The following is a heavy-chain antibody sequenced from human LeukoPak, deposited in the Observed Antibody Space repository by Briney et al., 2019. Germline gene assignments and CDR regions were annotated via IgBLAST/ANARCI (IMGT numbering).Heavy chain of an antibody. D-gene: IGHD3-16*02. CDR1: GYTFTGYY. V-gene: IGHV1-2*02. CDR3: ARGFMITFGGVIVIFRD. J-gene: IGHJ4*02. CDR2: INPNSGGT. Sequence: GAPVKVSCKASGYTFTGYYMHWVRQAPGQGLEWMGLINPNSGGTNYAQKFQGRVTMTRDTSISTAYMELSRLRSDDTAVYYCARGFMITFGGVIVIFRDWGQGTLVTVSS.